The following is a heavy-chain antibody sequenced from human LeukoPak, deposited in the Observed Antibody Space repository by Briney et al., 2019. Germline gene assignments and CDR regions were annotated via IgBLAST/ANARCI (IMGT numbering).Heavy chain of an antibody. V-gene: IGHV3-30*02. Sequence: PGGSLRLSCAASGFTFSSYGMHWVRQAPGKGLEWVAFIRYDGSNKYYADCVKGRFTISRENSKNTLYLQMNSLRAEDTAVYYCAKASGSMAPPWGQGTLVTVSS. CDR2: IRYDGSNK. J-gene: IGHJ5*02. CDR3: AKASGSMAPP. D-gene: IGHD5-24*01. CDR1: GFTFSSYG.